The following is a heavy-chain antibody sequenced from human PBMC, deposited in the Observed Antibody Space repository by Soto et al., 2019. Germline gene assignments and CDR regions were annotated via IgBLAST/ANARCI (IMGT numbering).Heavy chain of an antibody. CDR1: GFTFSSYS. CDR3: EREIRNYDILTGYYPTTPFDY. Sequence: GGSLRLSCAASGFTFSSYSMNWVRQAPGKGLEWVSYISSSSSTIYYADSVKGRFTISRDNAKNSLYLQMNSLRAEDTAVYYCEREIRNYDILTGYYPTTPFDYWGQGTLVTVSS. V-gene: IGHV3-48*01. J-gene: IGHJ4*02. CDR2: ISSSSSTI. D-gene: IGHD3-9*01.